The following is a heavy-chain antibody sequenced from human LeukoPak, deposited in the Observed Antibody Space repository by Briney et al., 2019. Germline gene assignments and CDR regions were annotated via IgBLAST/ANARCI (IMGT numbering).Heavy chain of an antibody. CDR2: IYYSGST. D-gene: IGHD5-18*01. V-gene: IGHV4-59*01. J-gene: IGHJ4*02. Sequence: PSETLSLTCTVSGGSISSYYRSWIRQPPGKGLEWIGYIYYSGSTNYNPSLKSRVTISVDTSKNQFSLKLSSVTAADTAVYYCARESSAYSYGQRGFDYWGQGTLVTVSS. CDR1: GGSISSYY. CDR3: ARESSAYSYGQRGFDY.